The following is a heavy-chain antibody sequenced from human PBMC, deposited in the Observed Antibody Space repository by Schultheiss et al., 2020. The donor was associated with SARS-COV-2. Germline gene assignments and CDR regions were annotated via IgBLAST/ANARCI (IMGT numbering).Heavy chain of an antibody. D-gene: IGHD3-22*01. CDR2: IGGSSPGI. V-gene: IGHV3-23*01. CDR3: ARLDSGGYYPDY. CDR1: GFAFNNYA. Sequence: GGSLRLSCAASGFAFNNYAMTWVRQAPGKGLEWVSAIGGSSPGIYYADSVKGRFTISRDTSRNTVSLQMDSLRVEDTAVYYCARLDSGGYYPDYWGQGTLVTVSS. J-gene: IGHJ4*02.